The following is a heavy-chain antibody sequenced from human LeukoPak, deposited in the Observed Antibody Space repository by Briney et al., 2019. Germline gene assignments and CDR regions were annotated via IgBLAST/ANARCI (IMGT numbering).Heavy chain of an antibody. CDR1: GFTFSIFG. V-gene: IGHV3-30*18. Sequence: GGSLRLSCVASGFTFSIFGMHWVRQAPGKGLEWVAVISYDGNEKYFGDPVKGRFTISRDNSKNTLYLQMNSLRAEDTAVYYCAKDRSGRESGNQRDDYWGQGTLVTVSS. D-gene: IGHD1-14*01. CDR2: ISYDGNEK. CDR3: AKDRSGRESGNQRDDY. J-gene: IGHJ4*02.